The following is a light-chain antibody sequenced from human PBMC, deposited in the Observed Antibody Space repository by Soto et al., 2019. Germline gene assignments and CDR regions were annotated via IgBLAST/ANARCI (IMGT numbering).Light chain of an antibody. Sequence: ELTQPPSVSVSPGQTASISCSGDKLGDKYACWYQQKPGQSPVLVIYQDSKRPSGIPERFSGSNSGNTATLTISGTQAIDEADYYCQAWDTGSHVFGTGTKVTV. CDR1: KLGDKY. CDR3: QAWDTGSHV. V-gene: IGLV3-1*01. CDR2: QDS. J-gene: IGLJ1*01.